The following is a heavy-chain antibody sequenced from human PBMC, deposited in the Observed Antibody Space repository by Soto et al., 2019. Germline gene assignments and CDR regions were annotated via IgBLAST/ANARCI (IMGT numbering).Heavy chain of an antibody. Sequence: SETLSLICTVSGGSISSGDYYWSWIRQPPGKGLEWIGYIYYSGSTYYNPSLKSRVTISVDTSKNQFSLKLSSVTAADTAVYYSARTLTAAGSWFDPWGQGTLVPVSS. CDR1: GGSISSGDYY. V-gene: IGHV4-30-4*01. J-gene: IGHJ5*02. CDR2: IYYSGST. CDR3: ARTLTAAGSWFDP. D-gene: IGHD6-13*01.